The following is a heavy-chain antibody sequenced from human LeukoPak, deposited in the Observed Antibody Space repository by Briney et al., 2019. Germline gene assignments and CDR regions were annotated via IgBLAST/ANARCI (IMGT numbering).Heavy chain of an antibody. CDR2: INDNGGRT. CDR3: VKDVGGSYAFDY. J-gene: IGHJ4*02. Sequence: PGGSLRLSCSASGFTFSRYAMHWVRQAPGKGLEYVSGINDNGGRTHYGDSVKGRFSISRDNSKNTLHLQVSTLRAEDTALYYCVKDVGGSYAFDYWGQGILVTVAS. D-gene: IGHD1-26*01. CDR1: GFTFSRYA. V-gene: IGHV3-64D*09.